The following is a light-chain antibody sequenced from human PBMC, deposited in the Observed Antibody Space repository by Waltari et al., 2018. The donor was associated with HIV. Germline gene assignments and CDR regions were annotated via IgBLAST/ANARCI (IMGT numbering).Light chain of an antibody. V-gene: IGLV8-61*01. J-gene: IGLJ2*01. CDR1: SGSVSTSYY. CDR3: VLYMGSGISG. Sequence: QTVVTQEPSFSVSPGGTVTLTCGLSSGSVSTSYYPSWYQQTPGQAPRTPIYSTNTRSSGVSDRFAGSILRNKAALTVTGAQADDESDDYCVLYMGSGISGFGGGTKLTVL. CDR2: STN.